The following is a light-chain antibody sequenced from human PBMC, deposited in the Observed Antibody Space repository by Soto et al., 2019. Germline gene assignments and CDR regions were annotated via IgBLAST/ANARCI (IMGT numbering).Light chain of an antibody. CDR2: SSN. CDR1: DSNIGSTA. V-gene: IGLV1-44*01. CDR3: AAWDDDLHVWL. J-gene: IGLJ3*02. Sequence: QSVLTQPPSVCATPGQGVILSCSGGDSNIGSTAVNWYQQLPGTAPRLLIYSSNQRPSGVPDRISGSKSGTSASLAISGLQSEDEADYYCAAWDDDLHVWLFGGGTKLTVL.